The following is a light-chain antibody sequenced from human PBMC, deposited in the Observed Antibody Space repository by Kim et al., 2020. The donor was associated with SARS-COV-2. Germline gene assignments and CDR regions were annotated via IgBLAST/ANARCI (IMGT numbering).Light chain of an antibody. CDR3: QAWDSSTEV. Sequence: ESPGKTASITCSGDKLGDKYACWYQQKPGQSPVLVIYQDSKRPSGIPERFSGSNSGNTATLTISGTQAMDEADYYCQAWDSSTEVFGTGTKVTVL. CDR2: QDS. CDR1: KLGDKY. V-gene: IGLV3-1*01. J-gene: IGLJ1*01.